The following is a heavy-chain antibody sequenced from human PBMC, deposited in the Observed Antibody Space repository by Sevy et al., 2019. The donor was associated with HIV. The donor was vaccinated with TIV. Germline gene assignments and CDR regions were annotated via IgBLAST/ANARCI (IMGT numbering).Heavy chain of an antibody. J-gene: IGHJ4*02. D-gene: IGHD3-10*01. CDR1: GFTFSSYS. V-gene: IGHV3-21*01. CDR2: ISSSSSYI. CDR3: ARSKGRYYGSGSSRDFDY. Sequence: GGSLRLSCAASGFTFSSYSMNWVRQAPGKGLEWVSSISSSSSYIYYADSVKGRFTIYRDNAKNSLYVQMNSLRDEDTAVYYCARSKGRYYGSGSSRDFDYWGQGTLVTVSS.